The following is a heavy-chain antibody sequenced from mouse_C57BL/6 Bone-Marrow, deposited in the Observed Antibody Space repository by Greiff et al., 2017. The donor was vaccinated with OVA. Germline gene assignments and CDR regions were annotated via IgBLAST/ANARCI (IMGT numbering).Heavy chain of an antibody. V-gene: IGHV5-12*01. CDR3: AREGYYAMDY. Sequence: EVQGVESGGGLVQPGGSLKLSCAASGFTFSDYYMYWVRQTPEKRLEWVAYISNGGGSTYYPDTVKGRFTISRDNAKNTLYLQMSRLKSEDTAMYYCAREGYYAMDYWGQGPSVTVSS. J-gene: IGHJ4*01. CDR1: GFTFSDYY. CDR2: ISNGGGST.